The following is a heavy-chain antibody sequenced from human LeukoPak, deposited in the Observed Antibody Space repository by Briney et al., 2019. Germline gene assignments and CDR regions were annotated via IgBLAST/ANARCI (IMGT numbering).Heavy chain of an antibody. Sequence: GGSLRLSCAASGFPFSSYAMKWVRQAPGKGLEWVSVISGSGGSTYYADSVKGRFTISRDNSKNTLYLQMKSLRAEDTAVYYCAKEIYGDPTGGRFQHWGQGTLVTVSS. CDR1: GFPFSSYA. CDR2: ISGSGGST. CDR3: AKEIYGDPTGGRFQH. D-gene: IGHD4/OR15-4a*01. J-gene: IGHJ1*01. V-gene: IGHV3-23*01.